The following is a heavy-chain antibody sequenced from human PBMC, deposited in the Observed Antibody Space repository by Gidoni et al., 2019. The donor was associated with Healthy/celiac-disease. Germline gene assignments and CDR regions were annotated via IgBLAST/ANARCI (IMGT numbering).Heavy chain of an antibody. Sequence: EVQLVESGGGVVRPGGSLRLSCAEYGFTFDDDGRNWGRQAPGKGLECVSGINWNGGSTGYADSVKGRFTISRDNAKNSLYLQMNSLRAEDTALDYCARVGRGDSAYFDYWGQGTLVTVSS. CDR2: INWNGGST. J-gene: IGHJ4*02. CDR3: ARVGRGDSAYFDY. D-gene: IGHD2-21*02. CDR1: GFTFDDDG. V-gene: IGHV3-20*04.